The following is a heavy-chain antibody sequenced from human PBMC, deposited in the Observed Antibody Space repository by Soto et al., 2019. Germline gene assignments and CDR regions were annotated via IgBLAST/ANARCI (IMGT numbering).Heavy chain of an antibody. CDR3: AREAKLGYSSSWYSGGLDY. Sequence: SETLSLTCAVYGGSFSGYYWSWIRQPPGKGLEWIGEINHSGSTNYNPSLKSRVTISVDTSKNQFSLKLSSVTAADTAVYYCAREAKLGYSSSWYSGGLDYWGQGTLVTVSS. J-gene: IGHJ4*02. D-gene: IGHD6-13*01. CDR2: INHSGST. CDR1: GGSFSGYY. V-gene: IGHV4-34*01.